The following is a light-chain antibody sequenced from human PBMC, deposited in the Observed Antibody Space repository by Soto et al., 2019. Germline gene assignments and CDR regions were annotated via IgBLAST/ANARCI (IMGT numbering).Light chain of an antibody. Sequence: EIVMTQSPATLSVSPGETDTLSCTASQSVSTNLAWYQHKPGQAPRLLIYGASTRTTVVPARFSGSGSGTEFTLTISSLQSEDFAVYFCHQYNNWPVTFGGGTKVEIK. J-gene: IGKJ4*01. V-gene: IGKV3-15*01. CDR3: HQYNNWPVT. CDR1: QSVSTN. CDR2: GAS.